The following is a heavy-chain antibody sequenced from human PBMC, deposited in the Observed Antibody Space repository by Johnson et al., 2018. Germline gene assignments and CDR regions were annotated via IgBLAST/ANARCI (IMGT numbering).Heavy chain of an antibody. CDR2: ISSSSTYI. D-gene: IGHD2-8*01. Sequence: VQLVESGGGLVKPGGSLRLSCVASGFTYSGYSMNWVRQAPGKGLEWVSSISSSSTYIYYADPVTVRATISRDNAKKSLYLQMNSLRAEDTPVYYCGRDSLGSLMVYAPYYHYMDVLGKGTTVTVSS. CDR3: GRDSLGSLMVYAPYYHYMDV. J-gene: IGHJ6*03. V-gene: IGHV3-21*01. CDR1: GFTYSGYS.